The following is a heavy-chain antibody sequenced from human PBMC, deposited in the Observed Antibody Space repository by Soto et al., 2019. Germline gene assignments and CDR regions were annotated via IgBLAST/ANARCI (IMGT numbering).Heavy chain of an antibody. J-gene: IGHJ4*02. CDR1: GGSISSGGYY. CDR2: IYYSGST. D-gene: IGHD3-10*01. CDR3: ARVYYGSGSYRDY. Sequence: SETLSLTCTVSGGSISSGGYYWSWIRQHPGKGLEWIGYIYYSGSTYYNPSLKSRVTISVDTSKNQFSLKLSSVTAADTAVYYCARVYYGSGSYRDYWGQRTLVTVSS. V-gene: IGHV4-31*03.